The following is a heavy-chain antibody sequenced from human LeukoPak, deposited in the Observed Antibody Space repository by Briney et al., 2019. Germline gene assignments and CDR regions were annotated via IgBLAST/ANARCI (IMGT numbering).Heavy chain of an antibody. CDR1: GGSISSGSYY. CDR3: ASIQSYYFGLDV. CDR2: INTSGST. V-gene: IGHV4-61*02. D-gene: IGHD4-11*01. Sequence: SQTLSLTCTVSGGSISSGSYYWSWIRQPAGMGLEWIGRINTSGSTNYNPSLKSRVTISVDTSKNQFSLKLSSVTAADTAVYYCASIQSYYFGLDVWGQGTTVTVSS. J-gene: IGHJ6*02.